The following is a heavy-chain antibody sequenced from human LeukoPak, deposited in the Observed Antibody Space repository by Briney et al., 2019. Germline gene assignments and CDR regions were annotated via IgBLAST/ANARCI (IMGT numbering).Heavy chain of an antibody. D-gene: IGHD2-15*01. Sequence: SETLPLTCTVSGGSISSYYWSWIRQPPGKGLEWIGYIYYSGSTNYNPSLKSRVTISVDTSKNQFSLKLSSVTAADTAVYYCARTEDDGFDPWGQGTLVTVSS. J-gene: IGHJ5*02. CDR3: ARTEDDGFDP. CDR2: IYYSGST. V-gene: IGHV4-59*01. CDR1: GGSISSYY.